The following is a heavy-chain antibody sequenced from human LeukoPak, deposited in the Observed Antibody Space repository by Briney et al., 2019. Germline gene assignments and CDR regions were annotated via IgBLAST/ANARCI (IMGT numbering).Heavy chain of an antibody. CDR2: ISIYNGNT. CDR3: ARGPVTLSDAFDI. V-gene: IGHV1-18*01. Sequence: ASVKVSCKASGGTFSSYGISWVRQAPGQGLEWMGWISIYNGNTNYAQKLQGRVAMTTDTSTSTAYMELRSLRSDDTAVYYCARGPVTLSDAFDIWGQGTMVTVSS. D-gene: IGHD3-16*01. CDR1: GGTFSSYG. J-gene: IGHJ3*02.